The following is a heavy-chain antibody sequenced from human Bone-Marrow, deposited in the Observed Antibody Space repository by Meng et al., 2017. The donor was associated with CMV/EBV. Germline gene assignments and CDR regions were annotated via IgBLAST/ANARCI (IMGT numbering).Heavy chain of an antibody. V-gene: IGHV3-21*01. CDR3: ARASLGFWSTQPKNWFDP. CDR2: ISSSSSYI. J-gene: IGHJ5*02. CDR1: GFTFSSYS. Sequence: GESLKISCAASGFTFSSYSMNWVRQAPGKGLEWVSSISSSSSYIYYADSVKGRFTISRDNAKNSLYLQMNSLRAEDTAVYYCARASLGFWSTQPKNWFDPWGQGTLVTVSS. D-gene: IGHD3-3*01.